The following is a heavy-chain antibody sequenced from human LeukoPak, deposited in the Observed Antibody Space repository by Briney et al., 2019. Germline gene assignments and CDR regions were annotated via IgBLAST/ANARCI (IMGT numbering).Heavy chain of an antibody. D-gene: IGHD6-19*01. Sequence: SETLSLTCTVSGGSISSSDYYWGWIRQPPGRGLEWIGSIYYSGSTYYSPSLKSRVTISVDTSKNQFSLNLKSVTAADTAVYYCARDIQWLDPWGQGTLVTVSS. CDR2: IYYSGST. J-gene: IGHJ5*02. CDR1: GGSISSSDYY. CDR3: ARDIQWLDP. V-gene: IGHV4-39*07.